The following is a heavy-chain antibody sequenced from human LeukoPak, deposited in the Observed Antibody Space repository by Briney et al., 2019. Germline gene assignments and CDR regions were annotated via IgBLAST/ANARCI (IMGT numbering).Heavy chain of an antibody. Sequence: GGSLRLSCAASGLTFSSYAMSWVRQAPGKGLEWVSTVSGSGGSTYYADSVKGRFTISRDNSKNTLPLQMNCLRAEDTAVYYCAKYYYSGTSCSEDYWGQGTLVTVSS. CDR1: GLTFSSYA. V-gene: IGHV3-23*01. D-gene: IGHD2-2*01. CDR3: AKYYYSGTSCSEDY. CDR2: VSGSGGST. J-gene: IGHJ4*02.